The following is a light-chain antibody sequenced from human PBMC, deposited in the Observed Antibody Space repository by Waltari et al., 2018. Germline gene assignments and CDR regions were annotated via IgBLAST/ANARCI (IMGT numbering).Light chain of an antibody. Sequence: DIQMTQSPSSLSASVGDTVTIPYRASQSISSWLAWYQQKPGKAPKLLIYKASSLQSGVPSRFSGSGSGTDFTLIISSLQPEDFATYYCLQYTSSPFTFGPGTKLDIK. CDR1: QSISSW. CDR3: LQYTSSPFT. CDR2: KAS. J-gene: IGKJ3*01. V-gene: IGKV1-12*01.